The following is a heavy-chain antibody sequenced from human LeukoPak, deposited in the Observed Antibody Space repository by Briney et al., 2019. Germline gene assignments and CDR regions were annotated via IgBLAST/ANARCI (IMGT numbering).Heavy chain of an antibody. J-gene: IGHJ4*02. V-gene: IGHV4-59*01. Sequence: PSETLSLTCTVSGASISGYSWSWIRQPPGKGLEWSGNISYSGSTNYNPSLKSRVTISVDTSKNQFSLRLTSVTAADTAFYYCERGVEDLGYSYDYWGQGTLVTVSS. CDR2: ISYSGST. CDR3: ERGVEDLGYSYDY. D-gene: IGHD5-18*01. CDR1: GASISGYS.